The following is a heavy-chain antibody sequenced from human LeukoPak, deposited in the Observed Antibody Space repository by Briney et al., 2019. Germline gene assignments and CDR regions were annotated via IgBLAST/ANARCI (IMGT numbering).Heavy chain of an antibody. V-gene: IGHV1-58*02. J-gene: IGHJ4*02. Sequence: ASVKVSCKASGFTFTGSAMQWVRQARGQRLEWIGWIVVGSGNTNYAQKFQERVTNTRDMSTSTAYMELSSLRSEDTAVYYCAASGYSYGGDYFDYWGQGTLVTVSS. CDR1: GFTFTGSA. CDR3: AASGYSYGGDYFDY. CDR2: IVVGSGNT. D-gene: IGHD5-18*01.